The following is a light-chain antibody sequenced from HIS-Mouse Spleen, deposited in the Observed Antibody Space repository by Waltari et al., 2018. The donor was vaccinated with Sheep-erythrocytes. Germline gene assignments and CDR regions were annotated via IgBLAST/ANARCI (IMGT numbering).Light chain of an antibody. CDR1: ALPKKY. J-gene: IGLJ2*01. Sequence: SYELTQPPLVSVSPGQTARITFSGDALPKKYAYWYQQKSGQAPLLVIYDDSKRTSGIPERFSGSSSGTMATLTISGAQVEDEADYYCYSTDSSGNHSVFGGGTKLTVL. CDR2: DDS. V-gene: IGLV3-10*01. CDR3: YSTDSSGNHSV.